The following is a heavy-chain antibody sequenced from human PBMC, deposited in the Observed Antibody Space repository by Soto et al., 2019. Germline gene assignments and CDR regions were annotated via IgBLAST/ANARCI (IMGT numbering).Heavy chain of an antibody. Sequence: PGGSLRLSCAASGVTFSFDEMNWVRQAPGKGLEWVSYITSSGSTIYYADSVKGRFTISRDNAKNSLYLQMNSLRAEDTAVYYCASRPHSSSLGAEYYCGQGT. D-gene: IGHD6-6*01. CDR3: ASRPHSSSLGAEYY. V-gene: IGHV3-48*03. J-gene: IGHJ4*02. CDR1: GVTFSFDE. CDR2: ITSSGSTI.